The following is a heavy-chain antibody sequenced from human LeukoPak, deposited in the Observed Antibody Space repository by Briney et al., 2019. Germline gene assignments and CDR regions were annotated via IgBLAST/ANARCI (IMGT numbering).Heavy chain of an antibody. J-gene: IGHJ5*02. V-gene: IGHV1-69*06. Sequence: SSVKVSCKASGGTFSSYAISWVRQAPGQGLEWMGGIIPIFGTANYAQKFQGRVTITADKSTSTAYMELSSLRSEDTAVYYCARDFGVDGDYVGDWFDPWGQGTLVTVSS. CDR3: ARDFGVDGDYVGDWFDP. CDR2: IIPIFGTA. CDR1: GGTFSSYA. D-gene: IGHD4-17*01.